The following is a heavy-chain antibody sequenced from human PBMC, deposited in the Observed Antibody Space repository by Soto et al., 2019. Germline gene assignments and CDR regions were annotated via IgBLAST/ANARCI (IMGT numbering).Heavy chain of an antibody. V-gene: IGHV3-74*01. CDR1: EFTFRSYW. Sequence: EVQLVDSGGGLVQPGGSLRLSCTASEFTFRSYWMHRVRQSPGKGLVWVSRISGDGSSTTYADSVRGRFTISRDNAKNTVYLQMDSLRAEDTAVYYCARSLPGTYGAFDLWGQGTMVTVSS. D-gene: IGHD1-7*01. CDR3: ARSLPGTYGAFDL. J-gene: IGHJ3*01. CDR2: ISGDGSST.